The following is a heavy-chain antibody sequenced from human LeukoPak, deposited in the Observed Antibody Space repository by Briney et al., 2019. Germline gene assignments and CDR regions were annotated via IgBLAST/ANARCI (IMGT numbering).Heavy chain of an antibody. CDR2: ISGRGGST. Sequence: PGGSLRLSCAASGFTFANYAMGWVRQAPGKGLEWVSTISGRGGSTFYADSVKGRFTISRDNSKNTLYVQMNSLRAEDTAVYYCAKGATTSCYSGLDTWGQGTLVTVSS. V-gene: IGHV3-23*01. CDR1: GFTFANYA. D-gene: IGHD2-2*01. CDR3: AKGATTSCYSGLDT. J-gene: IGHJ5*02.